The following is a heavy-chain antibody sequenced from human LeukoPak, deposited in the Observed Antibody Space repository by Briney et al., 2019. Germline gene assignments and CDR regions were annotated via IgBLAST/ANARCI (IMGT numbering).Heavy chain of an antibody. Sequence: SETLSLTCTVSGGSISSYYWTWIRQPPGKGLEWIGSLYYSGSTNYNPSLKSRVTVSVDTSKNQFSLKLSSVTAADTAVYYCARRHVEYSSSSDPYYFDYWGQGTLVTVSS. V-gene: IGHV4-59*01. CDR3: ARRHVEYSSSSDPYYFDY. CDR1: GGSISSYY. D-gene: IGHD6-6*01. CDR2: LYYSGST. J-gene: IGHJ4*02.